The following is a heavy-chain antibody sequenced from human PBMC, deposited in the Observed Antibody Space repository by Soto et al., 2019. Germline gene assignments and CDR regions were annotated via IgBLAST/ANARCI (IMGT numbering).Heavy chain of an antibody. Sequence: ASVKVSCKASGYTFTGYYMHWVRQAPGQGLEWMGWINPNSGGTNYAQKFQGWVTMTRDTSISTAYMELSRLRSDDTAVYYCAISVVPAASYCYYYGMDVWGQGTTVTVSS. CDR1: GYTFTGYY. V-gene: IGHV1-2*04. J-gene: IGHJ6*02. CDR2: INPNSGGT. D-gene: IGHD2-2*01. CDR3: AISVVPAASYCYYYGMDV.